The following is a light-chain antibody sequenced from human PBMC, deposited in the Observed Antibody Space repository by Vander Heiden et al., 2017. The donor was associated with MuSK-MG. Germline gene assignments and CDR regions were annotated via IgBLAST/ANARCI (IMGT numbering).Light chain of an antibody. V-gene: IGLV2-14*03. CDR3: GSYKSSTTLV. Sequence: QSALTQPASVSGSPGQSITISRTGTSSDVGGYNYVYWYQQHPGTAPKRIIYDVSNRPSGVSNRFSGSKSGNTASLTISGLQAGDEADYYCGSYKSSTTLVFGGGTKLTVL. CDR1: SSDVGGYNY. J-gene: IGLJ2*01. CDR2: DVS.